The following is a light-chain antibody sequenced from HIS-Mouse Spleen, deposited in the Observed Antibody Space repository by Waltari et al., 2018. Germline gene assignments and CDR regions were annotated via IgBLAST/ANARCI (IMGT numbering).Light chain of an antibody. CDR3: CSYAGSSTWV. V-gene: IGLV2-23*01. Sequence: QSAPTQPASVSGSPGQSITISCTGTSSDVGRYNLVPWYQQHPGKAPKLMIYEGSKRPSGVSNRFSGSKSGNTASLTISGLQAEDEADYYCCSYAGSSTWVFGGGTKLTVL. CDR1: SSDVGRYNL. CDR2: EGS. J-gene: IGLJ3*02.